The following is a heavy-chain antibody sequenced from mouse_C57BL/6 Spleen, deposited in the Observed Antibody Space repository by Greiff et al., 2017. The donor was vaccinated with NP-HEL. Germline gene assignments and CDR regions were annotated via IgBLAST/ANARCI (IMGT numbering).Heavy chain of an antibody. Sequence: QVQLQQPGAELVKPGASVKMSCTASGYTFTSYWITWVKQRPGQGLEWIGDLYPGSGSTNYNEKFKSKATLTVDTSSSTAYMQLSSLTSEDSAVYYCARVLRSWFAYWGQGTLVTVSA. CDR3: ARVLRSWFAY. J-gene: IGHJ3*01. D-gene: IGHD1-1*01. CDR1: GYTFTSYW. CDR2: LYPGSGST. V-gene: IGHV1-55*01.